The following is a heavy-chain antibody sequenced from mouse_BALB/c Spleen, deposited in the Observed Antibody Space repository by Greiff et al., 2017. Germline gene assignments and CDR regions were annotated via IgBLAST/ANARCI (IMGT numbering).Heavy chain of an antibody. CDR3: AIRRDYAMDY. CDR1: GYTFTSYW. V-gene: IGHV1-7*01. J-gene: IGHJ2*01. D-gene: IGHD1-1*02. CDR2: INPSTGYT. Sequence: QVQLKQSGAELAKPGASVKMSCKASGYTFTSYWMHWVKQRPGQGLEWIGYINPSTGYTEYNQKFKDKATLTADKSSSTAYMQLSSLTSEDSAVYYCAIRRDYAMDYWGQGTTLTVSS.